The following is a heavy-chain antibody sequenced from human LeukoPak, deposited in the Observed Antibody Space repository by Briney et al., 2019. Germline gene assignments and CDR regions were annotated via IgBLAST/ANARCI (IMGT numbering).Heavy chain of an antibody. J-gene: IGHJ6*03. Sequence: SETLSLACTISGGSISSYYWSWIRQPAGKGLEWIGRIYSSGSTNYNPSLKSRVTMSVDTSQNQFSLKVSSVTAADTAVYYCARGYNWASPTRNFYYMDVWGKGTTVTVSS. D-gene: IGHD1-20*01. V-gene: IGHV4-4*07. CDR1: GGSISSYY. CDR3: ARGYNWASPTRNFYYMDV. CDR2: IYSSGST.